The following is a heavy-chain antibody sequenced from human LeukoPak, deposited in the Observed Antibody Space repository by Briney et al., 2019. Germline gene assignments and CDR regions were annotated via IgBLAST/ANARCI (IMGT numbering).Heavy chain of an antibody. Sequence: SVKVSCKASGGTFSSYAISWVRQAPGQGLEWMGRIIPIFGTANFAQKFQGRVTITTDESTSTAYMELSSLRSEDTAVYYCAREGHVDTAMVNYYYYYMDVWGKGTTVTVSS. CDR2: IIPIFGTA. CDR3: AREGHVDTAMVNYYYYYMDV. J-gene: IGHJ6*03. V-gene: IGHV1-69*05. D-gene: IGHD5-18*01. CDR1: GGTFSSYA.